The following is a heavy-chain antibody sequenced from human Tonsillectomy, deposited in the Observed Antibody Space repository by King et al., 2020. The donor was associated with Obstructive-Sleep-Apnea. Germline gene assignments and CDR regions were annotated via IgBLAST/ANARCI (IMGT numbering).Heavy chain of an antibody. CDR1: GYSIRTGYY. V-gene: IGHV4-38-2*02. J-gene: IGHJ4*02. CDR2: IFHSGHT. CDR3: ARVVPVAKVDY. D-gene: IGHD2-2*01. Sequence: QLQESGPGLVKPSETLSLTCTVSGYSIRTGYYWGWIRQPPGTGLEWIGNIFHSGHTYYNPSLKTRVTISVDTSKNQISLKLRSVTAADTAGYYCARVVPVAKVDYWGQGTLATVSS.